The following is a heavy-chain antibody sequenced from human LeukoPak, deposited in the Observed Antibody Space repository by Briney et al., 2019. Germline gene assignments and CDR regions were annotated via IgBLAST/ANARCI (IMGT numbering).Heavy chain of an antibody. Sequence: GGSLRLSCAASGSTFSTYWMHWVRQAPGKGLEWVSVIYSDGRTFYADSVKGRFTISRDNSTNTLYLQMNSLRADDTAVYFCARVIAATFESWGQGNLVTVSS. CDR3: ARVIAATFES. D-gene: IGHD6-13*01. CDR2: IYSDGRT. J-gene: IGHJ4*02. CDR1: GSTFSTYW. V-gene: IGHV3-53*01.